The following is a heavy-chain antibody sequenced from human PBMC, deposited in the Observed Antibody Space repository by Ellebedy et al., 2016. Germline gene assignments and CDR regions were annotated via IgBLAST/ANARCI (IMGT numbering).Heavy chain of an antibody. J-gene: IGHJ4*02. Sequence: GGSLRLSCVASGFTFSSYWIHWVRQAPGKGLEWVADIKPDGSVTYYVDDVRGRLTISRDNARSSVYLQLNSLRVEDTAVYHCARDLTASGTLDYWGRGTLVTVSS. V-gene: IGHV3-7*03. CDR2: IKPDGSVT. D-gene: IGHD3-9*01. CDR1: GFTFSSYW. CDR3: ARDLTASGTLDY.